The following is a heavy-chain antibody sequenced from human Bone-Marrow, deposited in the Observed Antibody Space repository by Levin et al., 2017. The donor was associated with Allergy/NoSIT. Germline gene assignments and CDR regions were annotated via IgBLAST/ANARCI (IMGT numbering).Heavy chain of an antibody. CDR1: GFTFSTSS. CDR3: ARGGGGFDY. J-gene: IGHJ4*02. Sequence: GESLKISCAASGFTFSTSSMTWVRQAPGKGLEWVANIKQDGSETYYVDSVKGRFTISRDNAKSSLYLQMNSLRAEDTAVYYCARGGGGFDYWGQGTLVTVSS. D-gene: IGHD3-10*01. CDR2: IKQDGSET. V-gene: IGHV3-7*01.